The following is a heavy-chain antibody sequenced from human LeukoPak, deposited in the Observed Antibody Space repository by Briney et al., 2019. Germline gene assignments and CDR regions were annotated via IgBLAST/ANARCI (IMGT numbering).Heavy chain of an antibody. CDR1: GFTFADYT. Sequence: GGSLRLSCTTSGFTFADYTTHWFRQAPGKGLESVGFIRGSGTTQYAASVRGRFTISRDDSKSIAYLQMNSLKTEDTAVYYCSRDKFYVWFDPWGQGTLVTVSS. D-gene: IGHD3-16*01. V-gene: IGHV3-49*03. CDR2: IRGSGTT. J-gene: IGHJ5*02. CDR3: SRDKFYVWFDP.